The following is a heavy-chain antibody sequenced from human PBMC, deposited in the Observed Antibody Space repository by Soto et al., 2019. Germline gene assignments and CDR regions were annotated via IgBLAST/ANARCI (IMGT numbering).Heavy chain of an antibody. CDR1: GGSISSGGYY. V-gene: IGHV4-31*03. CDR2: IYYSGST. D-gene: IGHD6-13*01. Sequence: QVQLQESGPGLVKPSQTLSLTCTVSGGSISSGGYYWSWIRQHPGKGLEWIGYIYYSGSTYYNPSLKSRVTIXVXTXXNQFSLKLSSVTAAAPAVYYCARSFGVAAAAPFDYWGQGTLVTVSS. CDR3: ARSFGVAAAAPFDY. J-gene: IGHJ4*02.